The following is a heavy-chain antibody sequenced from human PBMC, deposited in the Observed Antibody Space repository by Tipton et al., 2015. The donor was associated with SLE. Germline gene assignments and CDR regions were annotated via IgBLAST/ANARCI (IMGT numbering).Heavy chain of an antibody. CDR2: VFYSVST. CDR3: ARRGWNDKGNWFDP. D-gene: IGHD1-1*01. CDR1: GGSISGFY. Sequence: TLSLTCTVSGGSISGFYWSWIRQPPGKGLEWIGYVFYSVSTNYNPSLKSRVKISADTSKKQVSLKLSSVTAADTAVYYCARRGWNDKGNWFDPWGQGILVTASS. J-gene: IGHJ5*02. V-gene: IGHV4-59*08.